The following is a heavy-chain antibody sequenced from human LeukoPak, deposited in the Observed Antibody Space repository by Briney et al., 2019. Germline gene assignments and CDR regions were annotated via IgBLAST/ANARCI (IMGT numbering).Heavy chain of an antibody. CDR1: GYTFTSYA. CDR3: ASGPPDYVDAFDI. J-gene: IGHJ3*02. D-gene: IGHD4-17*01. CDR2: INAGNGNT. V-gene: IGHV1-3*01. Sequence: ASVKVSCKASGYTFTSYAMHWVRQAPGQRLEWMGWINAGNGNTKYSQKFQGRVTITRDTSASTAYMELSSLRSEDTAVCYCASGPPDYVDAFDIWGQGTMVTVSS.